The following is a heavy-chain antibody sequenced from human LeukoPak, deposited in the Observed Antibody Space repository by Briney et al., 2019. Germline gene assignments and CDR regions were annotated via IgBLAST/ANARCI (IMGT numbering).Heavy chain of an antibody. V-gene: IGHV3-7*01. CDR3: ARVRGGYSYGSLDY. CDR2: IKQDGSEK. J-gene: IGHJ4*02. D-gene: IGHD5-18*01. Sequence: GGSLRLSCAASGFTFSSYWMSWVRQAPGKGLEWVTNIKQDGSEKYYVDSVKGRFTISRDNAKNSLYLQMNSLRAEDTAVYYCARVRGGYSYGSLDYWGQGTLVTVSS. CDR1: GFTFSSYW.